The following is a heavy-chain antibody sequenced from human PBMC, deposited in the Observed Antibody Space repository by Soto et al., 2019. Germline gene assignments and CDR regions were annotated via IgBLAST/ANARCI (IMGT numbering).Heavy chain of an antibody. Sequence: PSETLSLTCAVYGGSFSGYYWSWIRQPPGKGLEWIGEINHSGSTNYNPSLKSRVTISVDTSKNQFSLKLSSVTAADTAVYSCASVVGYCSGGSCYSNNNWFDPWGQGTLVTVSS. CDR1: GGSFSGYY. J-gene: IGHJ5*02. V-gene: IGHV4-34*01. CDR3: ASVVGYCSGGSCYSNNNWFDP. CDR2: INHSGST. D-gene: IGHD2-15*01.